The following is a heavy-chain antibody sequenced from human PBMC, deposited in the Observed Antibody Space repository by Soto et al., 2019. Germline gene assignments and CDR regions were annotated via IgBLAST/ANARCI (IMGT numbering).Heavy chain of an antibody. D-gene: IGHD6-13*01. Sequence: QLPLQESGPGLVKPSETLSLTCTVSGGSISSSSYYWGWIRQPPGKGLEWIGRIYYSGSTYYNPSRKSRVTISVDTSKHQFSLKLSSVTAADTAVYYCARLYSSSWYWGQGTLVTVSS. J-gene: IGHJ4*02. CDR1: GGSISSSSYY. V-gene: IGHV4-39*01. CDR3: ARLYSSSWY. CDR2: IYYSGST.